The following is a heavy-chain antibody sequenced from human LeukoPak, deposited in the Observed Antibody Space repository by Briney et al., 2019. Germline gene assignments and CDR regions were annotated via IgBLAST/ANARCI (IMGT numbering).Heavy chain of an antibody. CDR3: AKDLPSRDYYDSSGYYIR. V-gene: IGHV4-59*01. J-gene: IGHJ4*02. CDR1: GGSISSYY. CDR2: IYYSGST. D-gene: IGHD3-22*01. Sequence: SETLSLTCTVSGGSISSYYWSWIRQPQGKGLEWIGYIYYSGSTNYNPSLKSRVTISVDTSKNQFSLKLSPVTAADTAVYYCAKDLPSRDYYDSSGYYIRWGQGTLVTVSS.